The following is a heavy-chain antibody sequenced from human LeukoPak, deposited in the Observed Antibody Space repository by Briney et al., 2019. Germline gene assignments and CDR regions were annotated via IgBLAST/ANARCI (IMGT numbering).Heavy chain of an antibody. CDR3: ARGPYSYDSSGAFDI. CDR2: ISSSGST. Sequence: KPSQTLSLTCTVSGNSISSGDNYWSWIRQPAGKGLEWIGRISSSGSTNYNPSLKSRVTISVDTSKNQFSLKLSSVTAADTAVYFCARGPYSYDSSGAFDIWGQGTMVTVSS. V-gene: IGHV4-61*02. CDR1: GNSISSGDNY. J-gene: IGHJ3*02. D-gene: IGHD3-22*01.